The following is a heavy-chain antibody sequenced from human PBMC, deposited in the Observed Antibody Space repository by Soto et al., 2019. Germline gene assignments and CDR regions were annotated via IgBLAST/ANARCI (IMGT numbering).Heavy chain of an antibody. V-gene: IGHV1-69*12. CDR3: ARDSTVATHAFDI. D-gene: IGHD4-4*01. Sequence: QVQLAQSGAEVKTPGSSVKVSCKASGGTFSSYAISWVRQAPGQGLEWMGGIIPIFGTSNYAQMFQGRVTITADDXTNTAYMELSSLTSDDTAMYYCARDSTVATHAFDIWGQGTMVTVSS. CDR1: GGTFSSYA. J-gene: IGHJ3*02. CDR2: IIPIFGTS.